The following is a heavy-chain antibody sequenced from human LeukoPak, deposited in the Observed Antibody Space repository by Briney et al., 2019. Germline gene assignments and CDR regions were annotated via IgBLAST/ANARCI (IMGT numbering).Heavy chain of an antibody. Sequence: ASVNVSCKASGYTFTSYAMHWVRQAPGQRLEWMGWINAGNGNTKYSQKFQGRVTITRDTSASTAYMELSSLRSEDTAVYYCARDHCSSTSCPWAPDYRFDPWGQGTLVTVSS. CDR1: GYTFTSYA. CDR3: ARDHCSSTSCPWAPDYRFDP. CDR2: INAGNGNT. D-gene: IGHD2-2*01. V-gene: IGHV1-3*01. J-gene: IGHJ5*02.